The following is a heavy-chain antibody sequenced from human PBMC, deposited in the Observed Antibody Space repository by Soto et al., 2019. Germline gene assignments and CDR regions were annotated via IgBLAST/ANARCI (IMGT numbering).Heavy chain of an antibody. V-gene: IGHV5-51*01. CDR3: ARNRFVVVAAINGRDYYYYGMDV. J-gene: IGHJ6*02. CDR2: IYPGDSDT. Sequence: RESLKISCKGSGYSFTSYWIGWVRQMPGKGLEWMGIIYPGDSDTRYSPSFQGQVTISADKSISTAYLQWSSLKASDTAMYYCARNRFVVVAAINGRDYYYYGMDVWGQGTTVTVSS. CDR1: GYSFTSYW. D-gene: IGHD2-15*01.